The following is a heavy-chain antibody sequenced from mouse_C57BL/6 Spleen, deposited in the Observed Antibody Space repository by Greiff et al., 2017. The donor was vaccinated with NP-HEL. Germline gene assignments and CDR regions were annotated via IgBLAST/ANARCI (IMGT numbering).Heavy chain of an antibody. J-gene: IGHJ1*03. D-gene: IGHD1-1*01. CDR2: INYDGSST. V-gene: IGHV5-16*01. Sequence: EVQVVESEGGLVQPGSSMKLSCTASGFTFSDYYMAWVRQVPEKGLEWVANINYDGSSTYYLDSLKSRFIISRDNAKNILYLQMSSLKSEDTATYYCATERGLRDWYFDVWGTGTTVTVSS. CDR1: GFTFSDYY. CDR3: ATERGLRDWYFDV.